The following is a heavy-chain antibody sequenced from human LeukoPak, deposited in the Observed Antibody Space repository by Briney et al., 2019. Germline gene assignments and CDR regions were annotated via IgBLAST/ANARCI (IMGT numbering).Heavy chain of an antibody. J-gene: IGHJ6*03. CDR1: GFLFEEYG. D-gene: IGHD4-17*01. Sequence: GGSLRLSCEASGFLFEEYGMSWIRQRPGKGLEWVAGISWNGLSIHYADSVKGRFTISRDDAKKSLFLHMDGLSAEDTAFYYCARQHFGDYPLYYMDVWGKGTTVTVSS. CDR3: ARQHFGDYPLYYMDV. V-gene: IGHV3-20*04. CDR2: ISWNGLSI.